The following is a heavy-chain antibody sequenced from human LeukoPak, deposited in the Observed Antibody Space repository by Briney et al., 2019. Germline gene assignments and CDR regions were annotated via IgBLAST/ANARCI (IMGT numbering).Heavy chain of an antibody. CDR3: ARFGYVAAVDL. J-gene: IGHJ4*02. Sequence: GGSLRLSCAASGFSFSAYGMTWVRQAPGTGLEWVANIIPAGTETYYVDPVKGRFTISRDNAKNLLYLQINRLRAEDTAVYYCARFGYVAAVDLWGQGTLVTVSS. V-gene: IGHV3-7*01. CDR2: IIPAGTET. CDR1: GFSFSAYG. D-gene: IGHD2-15*01.